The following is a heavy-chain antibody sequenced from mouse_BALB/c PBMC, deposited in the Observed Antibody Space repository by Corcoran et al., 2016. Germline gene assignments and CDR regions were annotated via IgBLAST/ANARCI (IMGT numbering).Heavy chain of an antibody. Sequence: EVHLQQSGAELVKPGASVKLSCTASGFNITDPYMHGVKQRPEQGLEWIGRIDPANGNTKYDPKFQGKATITADTSSNTAYLQLISLTSEDTAVYYCARWDWYFDVWGAGTTVIVSS. CDR2: IDPANGNT. J-gene: IGHJ1*01. CDR1: GFNITDPY. CDR3: ARWDWYFDV. V-gene: IGHV14-3*02.